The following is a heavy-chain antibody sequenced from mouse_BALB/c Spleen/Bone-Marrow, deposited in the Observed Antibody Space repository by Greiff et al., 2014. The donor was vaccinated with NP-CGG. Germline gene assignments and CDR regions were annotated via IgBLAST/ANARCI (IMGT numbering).Heavy chain of an antibody. CDR1: GYTFTSYY. V-gene: IGHV1S56*01. Sequence: VQLQQSGPELVKPGASVRISCKASGYTFTSYYIHWVKQRPGQGLEWIGWVYPGNVNTKYNKKFKGKATLTADKSSSTAYMQLSSLTSEDSAVYFCARDTMDYWGQGTSVTVSS. CDR2: VYPGNVNT. CDR3: ARDTMDY. J-gene: IGHJ4*01.